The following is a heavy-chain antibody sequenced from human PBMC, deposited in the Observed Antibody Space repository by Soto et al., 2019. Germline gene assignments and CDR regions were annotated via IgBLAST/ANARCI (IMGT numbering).Heavy chain of an antibody. CDR2: IYSGGST. D-gene: IGHD6-13*01. CDR3: ARGPRYSSSWYDY. Sequence: GGSLRLSCAASGFTVSSNYMSWVRQAPGKGLEWVSVIYSGGSTYYADSVKGRFTISRDNSKNTLYLQMNSLRAEDTAVYYCARGPRYSSSWYDYWGQGTLVTVSS. V-gene: IGHV3-53*01. J-gene: IGHJ4*02. CDR1: GFTVSSNY.